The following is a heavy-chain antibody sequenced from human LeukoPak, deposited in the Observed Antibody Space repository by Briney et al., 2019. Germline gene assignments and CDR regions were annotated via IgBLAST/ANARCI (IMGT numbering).Heavy chain of an antibody. CDR3: ARGFDYDFWSGKLLPGFAYYYYYMDV. D-gene: IGHD3-3*01. V-gene: IGHV1-8*03. J-gene: IGHJ6*03. Sequence: ASVKVSCKSSGYTFTIYGINRIRQATGQGLEWMGWMNPNSSNTSYEQKFQGRGTITRNTSISTAYMELSRLRSEDTAVYYCARGFDYDFWSGKLLPGFAYYYYYMDVWGKGTTVTVSS. CDR1: GYTFTIYG. CDR2: MNPNSSNT.